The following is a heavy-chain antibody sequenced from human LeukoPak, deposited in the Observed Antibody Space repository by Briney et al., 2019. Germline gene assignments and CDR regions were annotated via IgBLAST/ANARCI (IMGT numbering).Heavy chain of an antibody. J-gene: IGHJ4*02. Sequence: ASVKVSCKATGYTFTGYYMYWVRQAPGQGLEWMGWINPNSGDTSYAQKFQGRVTMTRDTSINTDYMELSRLRSDDTAVYYCAREYYYDSSGYYSHHLDYWGQGTLVTVSS. CDR3: AREYYYDSSGYYSHHLDY. V-gene: IGHV1-2*02. CDR2: INPNSGDT. CDR1: GYTFTGYY. D-gene: IGHD3-22*01.